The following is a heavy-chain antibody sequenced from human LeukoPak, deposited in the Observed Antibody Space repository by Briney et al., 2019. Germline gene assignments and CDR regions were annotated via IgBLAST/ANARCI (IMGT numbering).Heavy chain of an antibody. CDR1: GFTFDDYA. CDR2: ISWNSGSI. CDR3: AKDFADDYYDSSGYSR. Sequence: PGGSLGLSCAAFGFTFDDYAMHWVRQAPGKGLEWVSGISWNSGSIGYADSVKGRFTISRDNAKNSLYLQMNSLRAEDTALYYCAKDFADDYYDSSGYSRWGQGTLVTVSS. D-gene: IGHD3-22*01. V-gene: IGHV3-9*01. J-gene: IGHJ4*02.